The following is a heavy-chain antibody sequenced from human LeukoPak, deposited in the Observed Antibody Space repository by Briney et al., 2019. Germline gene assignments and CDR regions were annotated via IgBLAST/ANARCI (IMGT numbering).Heavy chain of an antibody. Sequence: GGSLRLSCAASGFTFSSYWMSWVCQAPGKGLEWVANIKQDGSEKYYVDSVKGRFTISRDNAKNSLYLQMNSLRAEDTAVYYCAREGAYDFWSGYYYYYYMDVWGKGTTVTVSS. J-gene: IGHJ6*03. CDR1: GFTFSSYW. D-gene: IGHD3-3*01. V-gene: IGHV3-7*01. CDR2: IKQDGSEK. CDR3: AREGAYDFWSGYYYYYYMDV.